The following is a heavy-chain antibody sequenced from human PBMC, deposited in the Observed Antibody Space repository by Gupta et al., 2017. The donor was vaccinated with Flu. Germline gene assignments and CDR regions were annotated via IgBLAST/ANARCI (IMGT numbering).Heavy chain of an antibody. CDR1: GYSIRSGYY. CDR2: IYQSWST. D-gene: IGHD2-21*01. CDR3: ARDRTPWWWPTYYFDY. J-gene: IGHJ4*02. V-gene: IGHV4-38-2*02. Sequence: QVQLQESGPGLVKPSETLSLTCAVSGYSIRSGYYWGWIRQPPGKGLEWIGSIYQSWSTYYNPSLKSRVTISVDTSKNQFSLKLSSVTAADTAVYYCARDRTPWWWPTYYFDYWGQGTLVTVSS.